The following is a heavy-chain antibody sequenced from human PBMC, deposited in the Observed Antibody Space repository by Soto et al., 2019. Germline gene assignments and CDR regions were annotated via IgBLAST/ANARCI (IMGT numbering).Heavy chain of an antibody. CDR3: AKGVLSFHYGMEV. Sequence: VGSLRLSCATSGFTFNTYPMTWVRQAPGKGLEWVSSISSTAGGTSSYADSVKGRFAISRDFSDNTVYLQMNNLRVDDTAVYFCAKGVLSFHYGMEVWGQGTTVTVSS. CDR1: GFTFNTYP. V-gene: IGHV3-23*01. J-gene: IGHJ6*02. D-gene: IGHD3-10*01. CDR2: ISSTAGGTS.